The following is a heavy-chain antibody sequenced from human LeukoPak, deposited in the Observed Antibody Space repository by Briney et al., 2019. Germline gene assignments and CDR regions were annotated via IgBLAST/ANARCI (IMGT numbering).Heavy chain of an antibody. CDR1: GFTFNSYA. Sequence: GGSLRLSCAASGFTFNSYAMNWVRQAPGQGLEWVSAITGGGGSTYYADSVKGRFTISRDNSKNTLYLQMNSLRAEDTVLFYSARPPYDILTGYYGFDYWGQGTLVTVSS. D-gene: IGHD3-9*01. CDR3: ARPPYDILTGYYGFDY. V-gene: IGHV3-23*01. CDR2: ITGGGGST. J-gene: IGHJ4*02.